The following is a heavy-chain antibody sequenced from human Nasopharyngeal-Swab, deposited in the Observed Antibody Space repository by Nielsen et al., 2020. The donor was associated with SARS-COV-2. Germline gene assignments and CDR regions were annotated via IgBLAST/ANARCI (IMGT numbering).Heavy chain of an antibody. CDR1: GSSFTAYW. CDR3: ARHLFPRGDYYGMDV. Sequence: GESLKISCRGSGSSFTAYWIGWVRQMPGKGLEWMGIIYPGDSDTRYSPSFQGQVTISADKSISPAYLQWSSLKASDTAIYYCARHLFPRGDYYGMDVWGQGTTVTVSS. V-gene: IGHV5-51*01. D-gene: IGHD2-15*01. CDR2: IYPGDSDT. J-gene: IGHJ6*02.